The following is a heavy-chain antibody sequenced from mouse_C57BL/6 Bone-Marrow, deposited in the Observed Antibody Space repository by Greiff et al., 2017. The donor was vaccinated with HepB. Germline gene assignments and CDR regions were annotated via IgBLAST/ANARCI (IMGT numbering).Heavy chain of an antibody. V-gene: IGHV1-82*01. CDR1: GYAFSSSW. J-gene: IGHJ3*01. Sequence: QVQLQQSGPELVKPGDSVKISCKASGYAFSSSWMNWVKQRPGKGLEWIGRIYPGDGDTNYNGKFKGKATLTADKSSSTAYMQLSSLTSEDSAVYFCAIPFPFAYWGQGTLVTVSA. CDR2: IYPGDGDT. CDR3: AIPFPFAY.